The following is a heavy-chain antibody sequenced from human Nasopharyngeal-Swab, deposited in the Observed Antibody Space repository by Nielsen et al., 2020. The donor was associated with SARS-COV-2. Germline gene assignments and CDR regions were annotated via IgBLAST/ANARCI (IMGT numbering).Heavy chain of an antibody. D-gene: IGHD3-22*01. CDR2: IYPRGST. J-gene: IGHJ1*01. CDR3: ARDGGYYYDSSGNYAEYFQH. V-gene: IGHV4-61*02. Sequence: RQAPGKGLEWIGRIYPRGSTNYNPSLKSRVTISVDTSKNQFSLKLSSVTAADTAVYYCARDGGYYYDSSGNYAEYFQHWGQGALVTVSS.